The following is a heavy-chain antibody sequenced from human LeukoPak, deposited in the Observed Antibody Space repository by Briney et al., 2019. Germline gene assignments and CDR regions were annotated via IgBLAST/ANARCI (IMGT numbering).Heavy chain of an antibody. Sequence: GGSLRLSCAASGFTFSSYGMHWVRQAPGKGLEWVAFIRYDGSNKYYADSVKGRFTIYRDNSKNTLYLQMNSLRAEDTAVYYCAKDRTIFGVVNWFDPWGQGTLVTVSS. CDR3: AKDRTIFGVVNWFDP. CDR2: IRYDGSNK. V-gene: IGHV3-30*02. CDR1: GFTFSSYG. J-gene: IGHJ5*02. D-gene: IGHD3-3*01.